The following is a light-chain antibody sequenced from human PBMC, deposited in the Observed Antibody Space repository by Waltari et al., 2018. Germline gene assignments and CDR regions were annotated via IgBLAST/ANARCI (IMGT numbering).Light chain of an antibody. J-gene: IGLJ2*01. CDR2: KDS. CDR1: ALAKQF. V-gene: IGLV3-25*03. CDR3: QSGDNGGGSPYVL. Sequence: SYELRQPPSVSVSPGQTARITCTGDALAKQFGSWYQQKPRQAPVTVIYKDSERPSGIPERFSGSNTGTTVTLTIIGVQAEDEADYYGQSGDNGGGSPYVLFGGGTKVTVL.